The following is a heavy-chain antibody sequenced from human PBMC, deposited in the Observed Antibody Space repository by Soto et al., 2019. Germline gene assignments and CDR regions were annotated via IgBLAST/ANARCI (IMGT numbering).Heavy chain of an antibody. CDR1: GYTFTGYY. CDR2: IIPILGIA. D-gene: IGHD3-22*01. Sequence: GASVKVSCKASGYTFTGYYMHWVRQAPGQGLEWMGRIIPILGIANYAQKFQGRVTITADKSTSTAYMELSSLRSEDTAVYYCARLLYYDSSGYPVDYWGQGTLVTVSS. V-gene: IGHV1-69*02. J-gene: IGHJ4*02. CDR3: ARLLYYDSSGYPVDY.